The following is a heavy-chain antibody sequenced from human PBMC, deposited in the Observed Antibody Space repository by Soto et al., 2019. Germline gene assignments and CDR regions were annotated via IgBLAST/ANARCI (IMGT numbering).Heavy chain of an antibody. V-gene: IGHV4-59*01. CDR3: ARTYGSRNWFDP. J-gene: IGHJ5*02. CDR2: LYHSGST. D-gene: IGHD3-10*01. Sequence: SETLSLTCTVSGGSISSSYWSWIRQPPGKGLEWIGYLYHSGSTNYNPSLRSRVSISVDTSKNQFSLTLSSVTAADTAVYYCARTYGSRNWFDPWGQGTLVTVSS. CDR1: GGSISSSY.